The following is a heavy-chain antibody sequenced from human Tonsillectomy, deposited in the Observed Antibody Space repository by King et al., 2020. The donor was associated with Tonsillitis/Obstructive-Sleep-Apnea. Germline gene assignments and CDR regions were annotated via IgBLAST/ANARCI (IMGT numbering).Heavy chain of an antibody. J-gene: IGHJ6*03. D-gene: IGHD3-10*01. CDR1: GFTFSSYG. CDR3: AKDADYYGSGSYAEPYYYYYYMDV. V-gene: IGHV3-30*18. Sequence: VQLVESGGGVVQPGRSLRLSCAASGFTFSSYGMHWVRQAPGQGLEWVAVISYDGSNKYYADSVKGRFTISRDNSKNTLYLQMNSLRAEDTAVYYCAKDADYYGSGSYAEPYYYYYYMDVWGKGTTVTVSS. CDR2: ISYDGSNK.